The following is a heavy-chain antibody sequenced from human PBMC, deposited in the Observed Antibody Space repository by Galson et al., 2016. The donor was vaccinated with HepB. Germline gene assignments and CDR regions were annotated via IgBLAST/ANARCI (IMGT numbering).Heavy chain of an antibody. V-gene: IGHV3-21*01. CDR1: GFIFGNYS. Sequence: SLRLSCAASGFIFGNYSLNWVRQAPGKGLEWVSSISSSSTNIYYADSVKGRFTISRDNAKNSLYLQMSSLRAEDTAVYYCAREGLGDGYNSLNYYAYYMDVWGKATTVTVSS. J-gene: IGHJ6*03. D-gene: IGHD5-24*01. CDR3: AREGLGDGYNSLNYYAYYMDV. CDR2: ISSSSTNI.